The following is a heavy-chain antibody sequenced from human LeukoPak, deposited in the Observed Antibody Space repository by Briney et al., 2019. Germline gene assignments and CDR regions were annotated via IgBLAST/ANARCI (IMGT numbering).Heavy chain of an antibody. CDR1: GYSISSGYY. J-gene: IGHJ3*02. CDR3: AGVVVPAAIWYAFDI. V-gene: IGHV4-38-2*01. Sequence: SVTLSLTCAVSGYSISSGYYWGWIRQPPGKGLEWIGSIYHSGSTNYNPSLKSRVTISVDTSKNQFSLKLSSVTAADTAVYYCAGVVVPAAIWYAFDIWGQGTMVTVSS. D-gene: IGHD2-2*01. CDR2: IYHSGST.